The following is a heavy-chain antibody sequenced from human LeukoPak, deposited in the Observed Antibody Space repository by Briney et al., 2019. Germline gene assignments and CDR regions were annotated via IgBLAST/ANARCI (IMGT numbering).Heavy chain of an antibody. D-gene: IGHD6-6*01. J-gene: IGHJ6*03. CDR1: GFTFSSYW. CDR3: ARDLYSSSSGYYYYMDV. Sequence: GGSLRLSCAASGFTFSSYWMSWVRQAPGKGLEWVANMNQDGSEKYYVDSVKGRFTISRDNAKNSLYLQMNSLRAEDTAVYYCARDLYSSSSGYYYYMDVWGKGTTVTVSS. CDR2: MNQDGSEK. V-gene: IGHV3-7*01.